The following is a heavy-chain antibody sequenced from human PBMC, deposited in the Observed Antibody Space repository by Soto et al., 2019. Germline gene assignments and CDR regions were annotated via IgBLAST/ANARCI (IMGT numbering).Heavy chain of an antibody. CDR3: AKDQASGQGSFDS. J-gene: IGHJ4*02. V-gene: IGHV3-30*18. CDR2: ISYDGSNQ. Sequence: VKLVESGGGVVQPGGSLRLSCAASGFTFNIYGMHWVRQAPDKGLEWVALISYDGSNQYYADSVKGRFTISRDNSKNTLLLQMNSLRADATAVYYCAKDQASGQGSFDSWGQGTLVTVSS. CDR1: GFTFNIYG.